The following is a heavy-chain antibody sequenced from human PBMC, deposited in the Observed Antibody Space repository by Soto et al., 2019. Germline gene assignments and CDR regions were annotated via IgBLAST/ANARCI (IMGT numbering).Heavy chain of an antibody. CDR3: ARERGGYNRGDFEF. CDR2: IIPSFGKG. Sequence: QVQLVQSGAEAKRPGSSVKVSCKASGGTFSSYAISWVRQAPGQGLEWLGGIIPSFGKGNYQQNFQGRLSKTADESTSAVYMELSGLTSWDTAVYYCARERGGYNRGDFEFWGQGTLVTVSS. D-gene: IGHD5-12*01. CDR1: GGTFSSYA. V-gene: IGHV1-69*01. J-gene: IGHJ4*02.